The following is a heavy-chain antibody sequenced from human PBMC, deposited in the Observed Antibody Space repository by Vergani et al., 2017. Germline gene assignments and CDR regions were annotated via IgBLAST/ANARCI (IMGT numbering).Heavy chain of an antibody. CDR2: IYYSGST. J-gene: IGHJ5*02. V-gene: IGHV4-39*01. Sequence: QLQLQESGPGLVKPSATLSLTCSVSGASIRSSNYYWGWVRQPPGKGLEWNASIYYSGSTYYNPSLKSRVTISVDTSKNQFSLKLGSVTAADTAVYFCARHSTVEWLVKLGWIDPWGQGILVTVSS. CDR3: ARHSTVEWLVKLGWIDP. D-gene: IGHD6-19*01. CDR1: GASIRSSNYY.